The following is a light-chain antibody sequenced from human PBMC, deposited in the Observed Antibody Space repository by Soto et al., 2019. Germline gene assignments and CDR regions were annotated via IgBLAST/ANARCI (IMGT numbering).Light chain of an antibody. CDR2: AAS. Sequence: DIQMTQSPSSLSASVGDRVTITCRASQGIRNELGWYQQKPGKAPKRLIYAASSLQSGVPSRFSGSGSGTEFTLPIISLQHEDYASSYCLQHYSYQWTFGQGTKVDIK. V-gene: IGKV1-17*01. CDR3: LQHYSYQWT. J-gene: IGKJ1*01. CDR1: QGIRNE.